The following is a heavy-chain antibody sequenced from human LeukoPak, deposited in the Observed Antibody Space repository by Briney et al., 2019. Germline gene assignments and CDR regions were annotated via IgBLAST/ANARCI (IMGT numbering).Heavy chain of an antibody. V-gene: IGHV4-39*01. CDR1: GGSIGSSSYY. J-gene: IGHJ4*02. D-gene: IGHD6-19*01. Sequence: PSETLSLTCTVSGGSIGSSSYYWGWIRQPPGKGLEWIGSIYYSGSTYYNPSLKSRVTISVDTSKNQFSLKLSSVTAADTAVYYCARRGGIAVAELDYWGQGTLVTVSS. CDR3: ARRGGIAVAELDY. CDR2: IYYSGST.